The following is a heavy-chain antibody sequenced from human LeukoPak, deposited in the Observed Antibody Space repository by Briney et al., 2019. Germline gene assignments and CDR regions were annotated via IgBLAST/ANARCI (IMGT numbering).Heavy chain of an antibody. V-gene: IGHV3-7*01. D-gene: IGHD3-16*01. CDR2: IKPDGGEA. CDR3: GRDDGLRGVDC. CDR1: GFTFSNYW. J-gene: IGHJ4*02. Sequence: GGSLRLSCAASGFTFSNYWMSWVRQAPGKGLEWVANIKPDGGEAYYVDSLKGRFTVSRDNARNSLYLQMNSLRVEDTALYYCGRDDGLRGVDCWGQGTLVTVSS.